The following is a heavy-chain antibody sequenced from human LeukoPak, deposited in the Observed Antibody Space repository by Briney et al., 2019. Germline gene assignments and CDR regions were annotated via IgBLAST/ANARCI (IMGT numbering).Heavy chain of an antibody. CDR2: ISSSSYI. CDR1: GFTFSSYS. CDR3: ARDRSGYGYFDY. Sequence: PGGSLRLSCAASGFTFSSYSMNWVRQAPGKGLEWVSSISSSSYIYYADSVKGRFTISRDNAKNSLYLQMNSLRAEDTAVYYCARDRSGYGYFDYWGQGTLVTVSS. V-gene: IGHV3-21*01. D-gene: IGHD3-22*01. J-gene: IGHJ4*02.